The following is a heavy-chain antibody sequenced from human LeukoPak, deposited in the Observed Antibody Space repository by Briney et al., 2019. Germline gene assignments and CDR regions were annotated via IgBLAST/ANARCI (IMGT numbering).Heavy chain of an antibody. Sequence: PGGSLRLSCAASGFIFSSYGMHWVRQAPGKGLEGVAVISYDGSNKYYADSVKGRFTISRDNSKNTLYLQMNSLRAEDTAVYYCARARYVTTDAFDIWGQGTMVTVSS. V-gene: IGHV3-30*03. CDR2: ISYDGSNK. J-gene: IGHJ3*02. CDR3: ARARYVTTDAFDI. CDR1: GFIFSSYG. D-gene: IGHD4-17*01.